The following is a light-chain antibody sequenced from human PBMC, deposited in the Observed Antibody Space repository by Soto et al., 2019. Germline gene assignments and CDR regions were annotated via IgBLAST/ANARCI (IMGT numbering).Light chain of an antibody. CDR3: QQYGSSPWT. CDR2: LAS. CDR1: QSVTNNY. J-gene: IGKJ1*01. Sequence: EIVLTQSPGTLSLSPGERATLSCRASQSVTNNYLAWYQQKAGQAPSLLIYLASNRAAGTPDRFSGSGSGADCTLTINRLEPEDFAAYFCQQYGSSPWTFGQGTKVDIK. V-gene: IGKV3-20*01.